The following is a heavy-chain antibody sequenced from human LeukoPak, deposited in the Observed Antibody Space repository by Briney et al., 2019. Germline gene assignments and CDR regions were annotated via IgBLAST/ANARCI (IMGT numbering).Heavy chain of an antibody. CDR2: IGTAGDT. D-gene: IGHD4-17*01. V-gene: IGHV3-13*01. Sequence: GSLRLSCAASGFTFSSYDMHWVRQATGKGLEWVSAIGTAGDTYYPGSVKGRFTISRENAKNSLYLQMNSLRAGDTAVYYCARTNDYGDFVDAFDIWGQGTMVTVSS. J-gene: IGHJ3*02. CDR1: GFTFSSYD. CDR3: ARTNDYGDFVDAFDI.